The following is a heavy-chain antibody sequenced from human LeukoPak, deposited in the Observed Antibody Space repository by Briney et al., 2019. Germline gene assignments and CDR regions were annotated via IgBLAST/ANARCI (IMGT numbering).Heavy chain of an antibody. CDR3: ARGGIQVSGIDEFDY. J-gene: IGHJ4*02. Sequence: PGGSLRLSCAASGFTFIDHDMHWVRQVIGKGLEWVSAIGIRGDTHYSGSVKGRFTISRGNAESSLYLQMNSLRAEDTAVYYCARGGIQVSGIDEFDYWGQGTLVTVSS. D-gene: IGHD6-19*01. V-gene: IGHV3-13*01. CDR1: GFTFIDHD. CDR2: IGIRGDT.